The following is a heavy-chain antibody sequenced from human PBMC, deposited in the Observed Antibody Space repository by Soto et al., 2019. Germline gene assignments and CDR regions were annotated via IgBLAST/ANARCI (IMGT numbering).Heavy chain of an antibody. V-gene: IGHV3-9*01. CDR3: AKDIRHGSGQGGYYYYMDV. D-gene: IGHD3-10*01. CDR2: ISWNSGSI. J-gene: IGHJ6*03. Sequence: GGSLRLSCAVSGFTFDDYAMHWVRQAPGKGLEWVSGISWNSGSIGYADSVKGRFTISRDNAKNSLYLQMNSLRAEDTALYYCAKDIRHGSGQGGYYYYMDVWGKGTTVTVSS. CDR1: GFTFDDYA.